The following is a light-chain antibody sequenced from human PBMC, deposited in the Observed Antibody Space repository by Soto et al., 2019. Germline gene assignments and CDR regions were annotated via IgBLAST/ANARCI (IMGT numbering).Light chain of an antibody. J-gene: IGLJ1*01. CDR1: SSDVGGYDY. CDR2: DVS. V-gene: IGLV2-14*01. Sequence: QSALTQPASVSWSPGQSIAISCTGTSSDVGGYDYVSWYQQHPGKAPKLMIYDVSNRPSGVSNRFSGSKSDNTASLTISGLQAEDEADYYCSSYTSSSTYVFGTGTKVTVL. CDR3: SSYTSSSTYV.